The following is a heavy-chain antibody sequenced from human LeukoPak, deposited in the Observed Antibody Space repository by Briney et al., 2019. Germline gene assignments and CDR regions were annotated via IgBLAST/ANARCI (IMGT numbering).Heavy chain of an antibody. J-gene: IGHJ5*02. CDR1: GFTFSSYS. CDR3: ARDPGDIVVVPAANSLAWFDP. V-gene: IGHV3-21*01. Sequence: GGSLRLSCAASGFTFSSYSMNWVRQAPGKGLEWVSSISSSSSYIYYADSVKGRFTISRDNAKNSLYLQMNSLRAEDTAVYYCARDPGDIVVVPAANSLAWFDPWGQGTLVTVSS. D-gene: IGHD2-2*01. CDR2: ISSSSSYI.